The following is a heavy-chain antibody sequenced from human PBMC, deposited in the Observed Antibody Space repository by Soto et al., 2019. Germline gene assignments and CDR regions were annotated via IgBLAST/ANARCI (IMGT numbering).Heavy chain of an antibody. CDR3: ARSTFWGSYRASRCVDY. V-gene: IGHV5-51*03. D-gene: IGHD3-16*02. CDR2: IYPGDSDT. CDR1: GYSFTSYW. Sequence: EVQLVQSGAEVKKPGESLKISCKGSGYSFTSYWIGCVRQMPGKGLEWLGFIYPGDSDTRYSPSFQGQGTISADKSISTAYLQWSSLKASDTAMYYCARSTFWGSYRASRCVDYWGQGTLVTVSS. J-gene: IGHJ4*02.